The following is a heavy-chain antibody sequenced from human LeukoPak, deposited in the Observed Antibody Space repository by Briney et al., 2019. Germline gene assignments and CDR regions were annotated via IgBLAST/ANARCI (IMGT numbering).Heavy chain of an antibody. V-gene: IGHV3-23*01. J-gene: IGHJ4*02. CDR2: ISNDDGST. Sequence: GESLRLSCAASGFTFGSYAMTWVRQAPGKGLEWVSGISNDDGSTYYTDSVKGRFTISRDNSKNTVYLQMSSLRAEDTAVYYCARVGASNFDYWGQGTLVTVSS. D-gene: IGHD1-26*01. CDR3: ARVGASNFDY. CDR1: GFTFGSYA.